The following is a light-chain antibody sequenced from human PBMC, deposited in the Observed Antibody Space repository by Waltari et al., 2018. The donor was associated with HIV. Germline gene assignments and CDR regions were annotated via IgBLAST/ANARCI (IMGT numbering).Light chain of an antibody. CDR2: SNK. CDR3: AAWDDSLNGLL. Sequence: QSVLTQPPSASGTPGQGVTISCSGSSSNIGSNAVNWYRQLPGTAPKVLIYSNKQRPSGVPDRCSGAKSGTSASLAISGLQSEDDADYYCAAWDDSLNGLLFGGGTKLTVL. V-gene: IGLV1-44*01. CDR1: SSNIGSNA. J-gene: IGLJ2*01.